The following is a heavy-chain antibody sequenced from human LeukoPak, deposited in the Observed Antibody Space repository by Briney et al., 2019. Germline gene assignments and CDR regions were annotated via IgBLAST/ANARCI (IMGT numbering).Heavy chain of an antibody. D-gene: IGHD6-13*01. CDR2: ISAYNGNT. V-gene: IGHV1-18*01. CDR1: GYTLTSYG. Sequence: ASVKVSCTASGYTLTSYGISWVRQAPGQGLEWMGWISAYNGNTNYAQKLQGRVTMTTDTSTSTAYMELRSLRSDDTAVYYCARAMVAAAGDWFDPWGQGTLVTVSS. CDR3: ARAMVAAAGDWFDP. J-gene: IGHJ5*02.